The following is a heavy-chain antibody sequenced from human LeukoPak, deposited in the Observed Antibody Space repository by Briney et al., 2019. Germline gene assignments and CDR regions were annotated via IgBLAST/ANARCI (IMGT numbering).Heavy chain of an antibody. V-gene: IGHV3-66*01. J-gene: IGHJ4*02. CDR2: IYGGGST. CDR1: GFTFSSYG. Sequence: GGTLRLSCAASGFTFSSYGMSWVRQAPGKGLEWVSVIYGGGSTYYADSVKGRFTISRDNSKNTLYLQMNSLRAEDTAVYYCASGYTPTPFDYWGQGTLVTVSS. D-gene: IGHD6-13*01. CDR3: ASGYTPTPFDY.